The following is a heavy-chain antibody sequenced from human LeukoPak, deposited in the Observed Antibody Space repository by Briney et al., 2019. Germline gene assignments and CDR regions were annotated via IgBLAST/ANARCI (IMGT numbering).Heavy chain of an antibody. CDR3: ARERQVAGSGGSRGAFDI. V-gene: IGHV1-58*01. CDR1: GFTFTSSA. J-gene: IGHJ3*02. CDR2: IVVGSGNT. Sequence: SVKVSCKASGFTFTSSAVQWVRQARGQRLEWIGWIVVGSGNTNYAQKFQERVTITRDMSTSTAYMELSSLRSEDTAVYYCARERQVAGSGGSRGAFDIWGQGTMVIVSS. D-gene: IGHD6-19*01.